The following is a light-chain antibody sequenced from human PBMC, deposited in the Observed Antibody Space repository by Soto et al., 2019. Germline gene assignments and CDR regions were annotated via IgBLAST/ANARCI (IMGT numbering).Light chain of an antibody. V-gene: IGLV2-8*01. CDR1: FSDVGGYKF. Sequence: QSALTQPASVSGSPGQSVTISCTGTFSDVGGYKFVSWYQQHPGKVPKLMIYEVNKRPSGVPDRFSGSKSGNTASLTVSGLQAEDEADYYCSSYEGSNNLLFGGGTKLTVL. J-gene: IGLJ2*01. CDR2: EVN. CDR3: SSYEGSNNLL.